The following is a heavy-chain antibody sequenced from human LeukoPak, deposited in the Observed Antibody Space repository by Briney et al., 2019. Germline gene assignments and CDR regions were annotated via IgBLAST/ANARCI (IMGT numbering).Heavy chain of an antibody. V-gene: IGHV4-61*02. J-gene: IGHJ6*03. Sequence: PSETLSFTCTVSGGSISSGSYYWSWIRQPAGKGLEWIGRIYTSGSTNYNPSLKSRVTISVDTSKNQFSLKLSSVTAADTAVYYCASQVVTALGYYYYYMDVWGKGTTVTVSS. CDR1: GGSISSGSYY. CDR2: IYTSGST. D-gene: IGHD2-21*02. CDR3: ASQVVTALGYYYYYMDV.